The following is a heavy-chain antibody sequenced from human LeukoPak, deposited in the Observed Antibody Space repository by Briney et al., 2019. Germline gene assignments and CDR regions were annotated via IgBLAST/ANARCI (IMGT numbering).Heavy chain of an antibody. V-gene: IGHV3-30-3*01. J-gene: IGHJ4*02. CDR1: GFTFSSYA. CDR2: ISYDGSNK. CDR3: AKVAMGYQGSSCHFDY. D-gene: IGHD6-6*01. Sequence: GGSLRLSCAASGFTFSSYAMHWVRQAPGKGLEWVAVISYDGSNKYYADSVKGRFTISRDNSKNTLYLQMNSLRAEDTAVYYCAKVAMGYQGSSCHFDYWGQGTLVTVSS.